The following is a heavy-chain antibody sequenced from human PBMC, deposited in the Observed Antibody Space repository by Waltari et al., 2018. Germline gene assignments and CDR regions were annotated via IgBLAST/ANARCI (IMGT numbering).Heavy chain of an antibody. J-gene: IGHJ4*02. CDR2: INHSGST. CDR3: ARGLRDFDY. D-gene: IGHD4-17*01. Sequence: QVQLQPWGAGLLKPSETLSLTCPVYGGSFSGYYWSWIRQPPGKELEWIGEINHSGSTNYNPSLKSRVTISVDTSKNQFSLKLSSVTAADTAVYYCARGLRDFDYWGQGTLVTVSS. CDR1: GGSFSGYY. V-gene: IGHV4-34*01.